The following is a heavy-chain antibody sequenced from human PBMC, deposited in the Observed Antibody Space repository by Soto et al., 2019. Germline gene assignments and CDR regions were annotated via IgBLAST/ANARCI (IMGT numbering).Heavy chain of an antibody. V-gene: IGHV1-69*01. Sequence: QVQLVQSGAVIKKPGSSVRGSCKVSGDSFSTYAVSWVRQAPGQGREWMGGIIAVFGTPSYAQKFKDRVAIIADESTTTVYMDLISLRSEDSAIYYCASPNTAGHYFYTMDVWGLGTTVAVSS. D-gene: IGHD6-13*01. J-gene: IGHJ6*02. CDR2: IIAVFGTP. CDR1: GDSFSTYA. CDR3: ASPNTAGHYFYTMDV.